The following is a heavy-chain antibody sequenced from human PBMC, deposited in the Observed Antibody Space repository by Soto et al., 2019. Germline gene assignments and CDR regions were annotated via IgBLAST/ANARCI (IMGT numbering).Heavy chain of an antibody. D-gene: IGHD3-10*01. CDR3: ARDIAMVRGVMEVEAFDI. V-gene: IGHV4-31*03. CDR1: GGSISSGGYY. Sequence: TLSLTCTVSGGSISSGGYYWSWIRQHPGKGLEWIGYIYYSGSTYYNPSLKSRVTISVDTSKNQFSLKLSSVTAADTAVYYCARDIAMVRGVMEVEAFDIWGQGTMVTVSS. CDR2: IYYSGST. J-gene: IGHJ3*02.